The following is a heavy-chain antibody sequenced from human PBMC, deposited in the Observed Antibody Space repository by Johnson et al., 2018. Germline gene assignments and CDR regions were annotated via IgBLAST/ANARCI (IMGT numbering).Heavy chain of an antibody. V-gene: IGHV4-59*01. CDR2: IYYSGST. D-gene: IGHD5-18*01. Sequence: QVQLQESGPGLVKXSETXSLXCTVSGGSISSYYWSWIRQPPGKGLEWIGYIYYSGSTNYNPSLKSRVTISVDTSKNQFSLKLSPVTAADTAGYYCARGPPDTAMATYYYNMDVWGKGTTVTVSS. CDR3: ARGPPDTAMATYYYNMDV. CDR1: GGSISSYY. J-gene: IGHJ6*03.